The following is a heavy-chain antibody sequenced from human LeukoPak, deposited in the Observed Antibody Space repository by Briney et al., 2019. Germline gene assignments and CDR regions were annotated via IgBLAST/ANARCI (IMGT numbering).Heavy chain of an antibody. CDR3: ARGLAARALDY. CDR1: GFTFSSYS. CDR2: ISSSSSYI. J-gene: IGHJ4*02. D-gene: IGHD6-6*01. Sequence: GGSLRLSCAASGFTFSSYSMNWVRQAPGKGLEWVSSISSSSSYIYYADSVKGRFTISRDNAKNSLNLQMNSLRAEDTAVYYCARGLAARALDYWGQGTLVTVSS. V-gene: IGHV3-21*01.